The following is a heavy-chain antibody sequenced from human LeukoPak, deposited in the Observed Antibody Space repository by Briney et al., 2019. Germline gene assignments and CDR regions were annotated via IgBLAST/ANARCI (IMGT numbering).Heavy chain of an antibody. D-gene: IGHD1-26*01. V-gene: IGHV3-33*06. Sequence: GGSLRLSCAASGFTFSSYGMHWVRQAPGKWLEWVAVVWYDGSNKYYADSVKGRFTISRDNSKNTLYLQMNSLRAEDTAVYYCAKDLSLGAIDYWGQGTLVTVSS. J-gene: IGHJ4*02. CDR2: VWYDGSNK. CDR1: GFTFSSYG. CDR3: AKDLSLGAIDY.